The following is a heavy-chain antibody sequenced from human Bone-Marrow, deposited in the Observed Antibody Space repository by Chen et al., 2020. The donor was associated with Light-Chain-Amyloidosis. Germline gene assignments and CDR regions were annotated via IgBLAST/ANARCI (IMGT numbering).Heavy chain of an antibody. V-gene: IGHV3-23*04. CDR2: VSGRTFST. D-gene: IGHD3-10*01. CDR1: GFHFSSFG. CDR3: TMKGCYFDF. J-gene: IGHJ4*02. Sequence: EVQLVESGGGLVQPGGSLRLYCATSGFHFSSFGMSWVRQAPGKGLGWVSTVSGRTFSTYYAGAVKGRFIISRDNSKSTLYLQMNSLRSGDTAVYFCTMKGCYFDFWGQGSLVTVSS.